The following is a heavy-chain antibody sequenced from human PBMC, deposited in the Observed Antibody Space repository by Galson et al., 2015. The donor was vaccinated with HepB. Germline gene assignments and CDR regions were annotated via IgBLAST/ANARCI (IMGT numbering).Heavy chain of an antibody. V-gene: IGHV2-5*02. CDR1: GFSLSTSGVG. Sequence: PALVKPTQTVTLTCTFSGFSLSTSGVGVGWIRQPPGKALEWLALIYWDDDKRYSPSLKSRLTITKDTSKNQVVLTMTNMDPVDTATYYCAHIDVDIVATARWGGDAFDIWGQGTMVTVSS. CDR2: IYWDDDK. D-gene: IGHD5-12*01. CDR3: AHIDVDIVATARWGGDAFDI. J-gene: IGHJ3*02.